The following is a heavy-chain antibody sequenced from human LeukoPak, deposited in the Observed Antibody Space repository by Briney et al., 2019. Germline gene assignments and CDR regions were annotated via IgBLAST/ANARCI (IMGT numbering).Heavy chain of an antibody. CDR2: INHSGST. D-gene: IGHD6-6*01. Sequence: SETLSLTCAVYGGSFSGYYWSWIRQPPGKGLEWIGEINHSGSTNYNPSLKSRVTISVDTSKNQFSLKLSSVTAADTAVYYCARVWGSSSPSAFDYWGRGTLVTVSS. CDR1: GGSFSGYY. V-gene: IGHV4-34*01. J-gene: IGHJ4*02. CDR3: ARVWGSSSPSAFDY.